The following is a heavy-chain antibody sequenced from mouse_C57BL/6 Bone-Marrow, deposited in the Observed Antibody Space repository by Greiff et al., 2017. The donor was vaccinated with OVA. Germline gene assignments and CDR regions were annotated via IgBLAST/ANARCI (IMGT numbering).Heavy chain of an antibody. Sequence: EVQLVESGGGLVKPGGSLKLSCAASGFTFSSYTMSWVRQTPEKRLEWVATISGGGGNTYYPDSVKGRFTISRDNAKNTLYLQMSSLRSEDTALYYCARPSTVVWDFDYWGQGTTLTVSS. CDR1: GFTFSSYT. CDR2: ISGGGGNT. CDR3: ARPSTVVWDFDY. J-gene: IGHJ2*01. D-gene: IGHD1-1*01. V-gene: IGHV5-9*01.